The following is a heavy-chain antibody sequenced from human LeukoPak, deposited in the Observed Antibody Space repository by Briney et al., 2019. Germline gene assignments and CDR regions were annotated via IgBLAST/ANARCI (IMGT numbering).Heavy chain of an antibody. CDR3: ASIVVVPAAKFVAQGNYYYGMDV. J-gene: IGHJ6*02. CDR2: IYHSGST. Sequence: SETLSLTCTVSGGSISSYYWSWIRQPPGKGLEWIGYIYHSGSTYYNPSLKNRVTISVDRSKNQFSLKLSSVTAADTAVYYCASIVVVPAAKFVAQGNYYYGMDVWGQGTTVTVSS. V-gene: IGHV4-59*12. CDR1: GGSISSYY. D-gene: IGHD2-2*01.